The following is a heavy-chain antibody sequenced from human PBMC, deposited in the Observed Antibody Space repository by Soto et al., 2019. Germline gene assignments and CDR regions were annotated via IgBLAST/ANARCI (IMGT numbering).Heavy chain of an antibody. CDR1: GFTVISNY. D-gene: IGHD6-13*01. CDR2: IYSGGST. CDR3: ASASIAAAGDYYYYGMDV. J-gene: IGHJ6*02. V-gene: IGHV3-53*01. Sequence: GGSLRLSCAASGFTVISNYMSWVRQAPGKGLEWVSVIYSGGSTYYADSVKGRFTISRDNSKNTLYLQMNSLRAEDTAVYYCASASIAAAGDYYYYGMDVWGQGTTVTVSS.